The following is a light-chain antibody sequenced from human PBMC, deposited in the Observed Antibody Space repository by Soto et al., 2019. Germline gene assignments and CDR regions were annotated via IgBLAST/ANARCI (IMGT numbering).Light chain of an antibody. CDR1: QSVSSN. V-gene: IGKV3-15*01. J-gene: IGKJ1*01. CDR2: GAS. CDR3: XXXXXXXPWT. Sequence: EIVMTQSPATLSVSPGERATLSCRASQSVSSNLAWYQQKPGQAPRLLIYGASTRATGIPARFSGSGSGTEFTLTISXLQSXXXXXXXXXXXXXXXPWTFGQGTKVEIK.